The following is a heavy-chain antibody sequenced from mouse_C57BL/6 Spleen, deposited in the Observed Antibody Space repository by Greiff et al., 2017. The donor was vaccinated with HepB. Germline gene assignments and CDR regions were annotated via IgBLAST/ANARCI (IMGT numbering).Heavy chain of an antibody. V-gene: IGHV1-50*01. J-gene: IGHJ2*01. D-gene: IGHD1-1*01. CDR3: ARTTVVEYYFDY. Sequence: QVQLQQPGAELVKPGASVKLSCKASGYTFTSYWMQWVKQRPGQGLEWIGEIDPSDSYTNYNQKFKGKATLTVDTSSSTAYMQLSSLTSEDSAVYYCARTTVVEYYFDYWGQGTTLTVSS. CDR2: IDPSDSYT. CDR1: GYTFTSYW.